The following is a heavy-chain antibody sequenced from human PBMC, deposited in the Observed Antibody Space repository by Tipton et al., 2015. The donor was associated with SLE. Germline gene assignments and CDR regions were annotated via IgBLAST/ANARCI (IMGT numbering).Heavy chain of an antibody. J-gene: IGHJ4*02. CDR2: IYYSGST. Sequence: LRLSCTVSGGSISSSSYYWGWIRQPPGKGLEWIGSIYYSGSTNYNPSLKSRVTISVDTSKNQFSLKLTSVTAADTAVYYCARGRDYDFWSGYSYFDYWGQGTLVTVSS. D-gene: IGHD3-3*01. V-gene: IGHV4-39*07. CDR1: GGSISSSSYY. CDR3: ARGRDYDFWSGYSYFDY.